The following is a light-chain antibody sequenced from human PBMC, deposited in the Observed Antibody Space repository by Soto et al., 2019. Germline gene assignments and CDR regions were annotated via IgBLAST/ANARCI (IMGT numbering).Light chain of an antibody. Sequence: DIQMTQSPSTLSASVGDRVTITCRASQSISNWFVWYQQKPGKAPKLLIYMASILQSGVPARFSGIGSGTEFTLTISSLQPDDVATYYCQHYNSYSRSLTFGGGTKVEIK. V-gene: IGKV1-5*03. J-gene: IGKJ4*01. CDR2: MAS. CDR1: QSISNW. CDR3: QHYNSYSRSLT.